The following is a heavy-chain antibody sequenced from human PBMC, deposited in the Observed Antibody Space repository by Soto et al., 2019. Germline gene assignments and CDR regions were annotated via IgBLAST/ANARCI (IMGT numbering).Heavy chain of an antibody. CDR2: ISSSSSTI. V-gene: IGHV3-48*02. CDR1: GFTFSSYS. J-gene: IGHJ5*02. D-gene: IGHD3-3*01. CDR3: ARSLGDFWSGYPEANNWFDP. Sequence: EVQLVESGGGLVQPGGSLRLSCAASGFTFSSYSMNWVRQAPGKGLEWVSYISSSSSTIYYADSVKGRFTISRDNAKNSLYLQMNSLRDEDTAVYYCARSLGDFWSGYPEANNWFDPWGQGTLVTVSS.